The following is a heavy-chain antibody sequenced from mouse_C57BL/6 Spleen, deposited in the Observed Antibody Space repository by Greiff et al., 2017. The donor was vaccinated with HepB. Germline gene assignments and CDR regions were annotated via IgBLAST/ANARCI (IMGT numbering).Heavy chain of an antibody. CDR3: ARPLDSSGYVMDY. J-gene: IGHJ4*01. CDR1: GFTFSSYG. Sequence: EVQGVESGGDLVKPGGSLKLSCAASGFTFSSYGMSWVRQTPDKRLEWVATISSGGSYTYYPDSVKGRFTISRDNAKNTLYLQMSSLKSEDTAMYYCARPLDSSGYVMDYWGQGTSVTVSS. CDR2: ISSGGSYT. D-gene: IGHD3-2*02. V-gene: IGHV5-6*01.